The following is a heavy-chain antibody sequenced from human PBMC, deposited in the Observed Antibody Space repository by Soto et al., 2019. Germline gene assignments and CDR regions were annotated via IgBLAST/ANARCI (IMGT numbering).Heavy chain of an antibody. V-gene: IGHV4-39*01. Sequence: SETLSLTCTVSGGSISSSSYYWGWIRQPPGKGLEWIGSIYYSGSTYYNPSLKSRVTISVDTSKNQFSLKLSSVTAADTAVYYCARTKPDIVLMVYAPYFDYWGQGTLVTVSS. J-gene: IGHJ4*02. CDR2: IYYSGST. CDR3: ARTKPDIVLMVYAPYFDY. CDR1: GGSISSSSYY. D-gene: IGHD2-8*01.